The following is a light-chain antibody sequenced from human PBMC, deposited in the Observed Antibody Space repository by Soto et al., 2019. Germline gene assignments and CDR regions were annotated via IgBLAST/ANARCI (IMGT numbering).Light chain of an antibody. CDR2: EVT. V-gene: IGLV2-14*01. CDR3: VSHISVAYRSIYV. J-gene: IGLJ1*01. Sequence: QSALTQPASVSGSPGQSITISCTGTSSDIGVYDYVSWYQQHPGKAPKLIIYEVTNRPSGLSNRFSGSKSGNTASLTISGLQAEDEADYYCVSHISVAYRSIYVFGTGTKVTVL. CDR1: SSDIGVYDY.